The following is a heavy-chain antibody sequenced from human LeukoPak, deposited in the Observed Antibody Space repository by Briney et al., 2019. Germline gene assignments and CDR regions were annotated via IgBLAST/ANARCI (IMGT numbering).Heavy chain of an antibody. Sequence: GGSLRLSCEASGFTFSDYYMSWVRQAPGKGLVWVSHINNDGSDTTYADSVRGRFTISRDNAKNTLYLQMNSLRTEDTAVYYCACYGIAPPYWGQGTLVTVSS. D-gene: IGHD2-15*01. V-gene: IGHV3-74*01. J-gene: IGHJ4*02. CDR1: GFTFSDYY. CDR3: ACYGIAPPY. CDR2: INNDGSDT.